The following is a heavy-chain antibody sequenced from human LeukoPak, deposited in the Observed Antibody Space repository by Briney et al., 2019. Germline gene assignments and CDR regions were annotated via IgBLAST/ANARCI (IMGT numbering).Heavy chain of an antibody. V-gene: IGHV3-53*01. Sequence: AGGSLRLSCAASGLTVNNNYMSWVRQAPGKGLEWVSVIYSGGSTYYADSVKGRFTISRDNSKNTLYLQMNSLRAEDTAVYYCAISAYCRGDCYLDYWGQGTLVTVSS. CDR3: AISAYCRGDCYLDY. CDR1: GLTVNNNY. J-gene: IGHJ4*02. CDR2: IYSGGST. D-gene: IGHD2-21*02.